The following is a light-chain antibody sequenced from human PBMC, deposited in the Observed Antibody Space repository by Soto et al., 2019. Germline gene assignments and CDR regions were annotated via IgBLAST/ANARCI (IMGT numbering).Light chain of an antibody. CDR2: EVS. V-gene: IGLV2-23*02. CDR3: CSYAGSSTFVV. Sequence: QSVLTQPASVSGSPGQSITISCTGTSSDVGSYNLVSWYQQHPGKAPKLMIYEVSKRPSGVSNRFSCSKSGNTASLTISGLQAEDEADYYCCSYAGSSTFVVFGGGTKLTVL. CDR1: SSDVGSYNL. J-gene: IGLJ2*01.